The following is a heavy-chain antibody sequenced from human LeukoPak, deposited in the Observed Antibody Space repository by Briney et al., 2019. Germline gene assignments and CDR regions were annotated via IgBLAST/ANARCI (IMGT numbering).Heavy chain of an antibody. CDR2: ISAYNGNT. J-gene: IGHJ4*02. V-gene: IGHV1-18*01. CDR1: GGTFSSYA. CDR3: ARAPDYYYDSSGPHFDY. D-gene: IGHD3-22*01. Sequence: ASVKVSCKAPGGTFSSYAVSWVRQAPGQGLEWMGWISAYNGNTNYAQKLQGRVTMTTDTSTSTAYMELRSLRSDDTAVYYCARAPDYYYDSSGPHFDYWGQGTLVTVSS.